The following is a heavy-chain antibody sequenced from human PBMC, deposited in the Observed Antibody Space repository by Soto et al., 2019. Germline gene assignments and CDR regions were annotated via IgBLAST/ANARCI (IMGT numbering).Heavy chain of an antibody. CDR1: GGSISSGGYY. CDR2: IYYSGST. D-gene: IGHD2-15*01. CDR3: ARGSVVAATLFDY. J-gene: IGHJ4*02. V-gene: IGHV4-31*03. Sequence: QVQLQESGPGLVKHSQTLSLTCTVSGGSISSGGYYWSWIRQHPGKGLEWIGYIYYSGSTYYNPSLTSRVTISVDTSKNQFSLKLSSVTAADTAVYYCARGSVVAATLFDYWGQGTLATVSS.